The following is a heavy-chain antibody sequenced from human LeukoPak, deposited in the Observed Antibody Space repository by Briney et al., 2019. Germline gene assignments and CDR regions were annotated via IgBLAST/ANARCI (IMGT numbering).Heavy chain of an antibody. CDR2: INNRGSST. V-gene: IGHV3-23*01. CDR1: GFTFSSYA. Sequence: EGSLRLSCAASGFTFSSYAMSWVRQAPGEGLEWLSAINNRGSSTYYAGSVKDRFTISRDNSENTLYLQMNSLTVDDTAVYFCAKERQTGDYFTSDYWGQGTLVTVSS. D-gene: IGHD4-17*01. CDR3: AKERQTGDYFTSDY. J-gene: IGHJ4*02.